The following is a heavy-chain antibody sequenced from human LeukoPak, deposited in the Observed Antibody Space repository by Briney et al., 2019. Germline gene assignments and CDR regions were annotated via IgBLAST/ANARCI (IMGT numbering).Heavy chain of an antibody. V-gene: IGHV1-69-2*01. CDR2: VDPEDGET. J-gene: IGHJ4*02. CDR3: ATDWSGYYYGSEY. D-gene: IGHD3-10*01. CDR1: GYTFTDYY. Sequence: ASVKISCKVSGYTFTDYYRHWVQQAPRKGLEWMGLVDPEDGETIYAEKFQGRVTITADTSTDTAYMELSSLRSEDTAVYYCATDWSGYYYGSEYWGQGTLVTVSS.